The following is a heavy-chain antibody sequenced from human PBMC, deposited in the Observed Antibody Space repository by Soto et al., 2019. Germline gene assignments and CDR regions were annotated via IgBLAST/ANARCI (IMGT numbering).Heavy chain of an antibody. J-gene: IGHJ6*03. Sequence: QVQLVESGGGVVQPGRSLRLSCAASGFTFSSYGMHWVRQAPGKGLEWVAVISYDGSNKYYADSVKGRFTICRDNSKNTLYLQMNSLRAEDTAVYYCAIGQLGSGYDDHYYMDVWGKGTTVTVSS. V-gene: IGHV3-30*03. CDR2: ISYDGSNK. CDR3: AIGQLGSGYDDHYYMDV. D-gene: IGHD5-12*01. CDR1: GFTFSSYG.